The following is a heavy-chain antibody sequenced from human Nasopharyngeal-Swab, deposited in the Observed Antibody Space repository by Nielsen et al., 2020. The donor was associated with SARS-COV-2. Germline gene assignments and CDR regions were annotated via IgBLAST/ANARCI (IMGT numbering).Heavy chain of an antibody. CDR3: TIAVSFRHDY. D-gene: IGHD2-2*01. CDR1: GFTSSSYW. J-gene: IGHJ4*02. Sequence: LKISCAASGFTSSSYWMTWVRQAPGKGLVWVYRINEDGSSTSYADSLKGRFIISRDNSQNTLYLQMNSLSAEDTAVYDCTIAVSFRHDYWGQGTLVTVSS. CDR2: INEDGSST. V-gene: IGHV3-74*01.